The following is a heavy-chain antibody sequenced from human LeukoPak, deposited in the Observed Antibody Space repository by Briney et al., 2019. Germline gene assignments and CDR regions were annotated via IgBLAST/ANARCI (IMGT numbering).Heavy chain of an antibody. Sequence: ASVKVSRKASGYTFTGYYMHWVRQAPGQGLEWMGWINPNSGGTNYAQKFQGRVTMTRDTSISTAYMELSRLRSDDTAVYYCARLDIQLQGNYSDYWGQGTLVTVSS. V-gene: IGHV1-2*02. CDR3: ARLDIQLQGNYSDY. J-gene: IGHJ4*02. CDR2: INPNSGGT. D-gene: IGHD5-18*01. CDR1: GYTFTGYY.